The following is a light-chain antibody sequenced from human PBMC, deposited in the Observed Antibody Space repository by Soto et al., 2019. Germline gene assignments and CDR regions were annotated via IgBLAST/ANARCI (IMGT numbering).Light chain of an antibody. CDR1: QGISDS. V-gene: IGKV1-27*01. CDR2: AAS. J-gene: IGKJ2*01. Sequence: DIPMTQSPSSLSASVGDTVTITCRASQGISDSLAWYQQAPGKVPKLLIYAASTLQSGVPSRFSGRGSGTYFTLTISSLQPEDVATYYCQNYNTALYTFGQGTKLEIK. CDR3: QNYNTALYT.